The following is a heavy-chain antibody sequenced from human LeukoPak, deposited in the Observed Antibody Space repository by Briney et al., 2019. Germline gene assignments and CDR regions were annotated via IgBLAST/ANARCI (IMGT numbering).Heavy chain of an antibody. CDR2: ISSSSSYI. Sequence: GGSLRLSCAASGFTFSSYSMNWVRQAPGKGLEWVSSISSSSSYIYYADSVKGRFTISRDNAKNSLYLQMNSLRAEDTAVYYCATGRMDTAVGDWGQGTLVTVSS. CDR3: ATGRMDTAVGD. CDR1: GFTFSSYS. J-gene: IGHJ4*02. D-gene: IGHD5-18*01. V-gene: IGHV3-21*01.